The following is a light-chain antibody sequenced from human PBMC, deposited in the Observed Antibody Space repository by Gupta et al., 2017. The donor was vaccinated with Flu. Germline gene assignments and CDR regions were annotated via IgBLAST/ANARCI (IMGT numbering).Light chain of an antibody. CDR2: AAS. CDR1: QSVRSH. Sequence: EIVMTQSPATLSVSPGERATLSCRASQSVRSHLAWYQLKPGQSPRLLIYAASARASGVPARFIGSGSGTDFTLTISSLQSEDFAVYYCQQYDVYPPFFGGGTRVEIK. J-gene: IGKJ4*01. CDR3: QQYDVYPPF. V-gene: IGKV3-15*01.